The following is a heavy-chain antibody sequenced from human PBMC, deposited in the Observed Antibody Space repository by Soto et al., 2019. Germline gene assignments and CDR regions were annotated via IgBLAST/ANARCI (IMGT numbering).Heavy chain of an antibody. CDR2: INDSGST. V-gene: IGHV4-34*01. D-gene: IGHD2-8*02. CDR1: GGSFSGYC. CDR3: ARLVVIGNWFDP. J-gene: IGHJ5*02. Sequence: SETLSLTCAVYGGSFSGYCWSWIRQPPGKGLEWIGEINDSGSTNYNPSLKSRVTISVDTSKNQFSLKISSVTAMDTAVYYCARLVVIGNWFDPWGQGTLVTVSS.